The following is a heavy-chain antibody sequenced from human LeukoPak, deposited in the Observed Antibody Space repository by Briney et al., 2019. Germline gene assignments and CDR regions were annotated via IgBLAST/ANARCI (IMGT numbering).Heavy chain of an antibody. J-gene: IGHJ4*02. Sequence: GGSLRLSCAVSGFTFDDYAMHWVRQAPGKGLEWVSGISWNSGNIGYADSVKGRFTISRDNAKNSLYLQMNSLRAEDTALYYCVKDHCSSTGCYEFDYWGQGTLVTVSS. CDR1: GFTFDDYA. CDR2: ISWNSGNI. V-gene: IGHV3-9*01. CDR3: VKDHCSSTGCYEFDY. D-gene: IGHD2-2*01.